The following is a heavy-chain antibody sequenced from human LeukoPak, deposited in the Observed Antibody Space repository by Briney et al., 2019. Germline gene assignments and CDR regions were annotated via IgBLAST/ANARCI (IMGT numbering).Heavy chain of an antibody. Sequence: SETLSLTCAVSGGSISCGGYSWSWIRQPPGKGLEWIGYIYHSGSTYYNPSLKSRVTISVDTSKNQFSLKLTSVTAADTAVYYCAREEAWSSSSLGGFDPWGQGTLVTVSS. D-gene: IGHD6-6*01. V-gene: IGHV4-30-2*01. CDR1: GGSISCGGYS. J-gene: IGHJ5*02. CDR3: AREEAWSSSSLGGFDP. CDR2: IYHSGST.